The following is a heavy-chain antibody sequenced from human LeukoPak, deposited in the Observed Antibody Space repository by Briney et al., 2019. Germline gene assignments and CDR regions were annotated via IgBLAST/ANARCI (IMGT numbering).Heavy chain of an antibody. CDR3: AQHNSGLGLDP. V-gene: IGHV3-23*01. CDR2: SGSGGGT. J-gene: IGHJ5*02. Sequence: GGSLRHSCADSGFTFCSYAISWVRQAPGKGLEWVSASGSGGGTYYADSVKGRFTISRDNYKNTLYLQMNSLRAEDTAVYYCAQHNSGLGLDPWGQG. D-gene: IGHD6-19*01. CDR1: GFTFCSYA.